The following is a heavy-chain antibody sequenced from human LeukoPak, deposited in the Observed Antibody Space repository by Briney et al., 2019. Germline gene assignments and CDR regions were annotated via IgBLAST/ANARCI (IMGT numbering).Heavy chain of an antibody. V-gene: IGHV5-51*01. CDR2: IYPGDSDT. CDR3: VSPNCSGGSCPNRDYYYGMDV. J-gene: IGHJ6*02. CDR1: GYSFTSYW. D-gene: IGHD2-15*01. Sequence: GESLKISCKGSGYSFTSYWIGWVRQMPGKGLEWMGIIYPGDSDTRYSPSFQGQVTISADKSISTAYLQWSSLKASDTAMYYCVSPNCSGGSCPNRDYYYGMDVWGQGTTVTVSS.